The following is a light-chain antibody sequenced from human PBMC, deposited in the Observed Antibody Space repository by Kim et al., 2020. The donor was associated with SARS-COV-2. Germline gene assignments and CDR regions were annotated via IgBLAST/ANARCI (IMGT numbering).Light chain of an antibody. CDR1: QLGDKY. Sequence: VSVSPEQTASITCSGDQLGDKYVCWYQQKPGQSPVLVIYQDKNRPSGIPERFSGSNSGNTATLTISGTQAMDEADYYCQAWDTTVVFGGGTKLTAL. J-gene: IGLJ2*01. CDR3: QAWDTTVV. CDR2: QDK. V-gene: IGLV3-1*01.